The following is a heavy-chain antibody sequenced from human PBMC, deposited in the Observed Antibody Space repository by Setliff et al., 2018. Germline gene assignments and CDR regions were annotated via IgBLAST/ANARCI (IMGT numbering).Heavy chain of an antibody. V-gene: IGHV1-69*13. CDR1: GGTLSNYA. CDR3: AREGYNYGYLFDI. D-gene: IGHD5-18*01. CDR2: IIPMFGPA. J-gene: IGHJ3*02. Sequence: SVKVSCKASGGTLSNYAISWVRQAPGQGLEWMGGIIPMFGPANYAQKFQGRVTITADESTSTAYMELSSLRSEDTAMYYCAREGYNYGYLFDIWGQGKTVT.